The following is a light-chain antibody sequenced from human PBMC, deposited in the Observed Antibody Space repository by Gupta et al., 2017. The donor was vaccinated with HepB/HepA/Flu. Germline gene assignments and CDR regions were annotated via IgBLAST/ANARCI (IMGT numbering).Light chain of an antibody. J-gene: IGLJ1*01. CDR3: CSYRSSTSLFV. V-gene: IGLV2-14*01. CDR1: SSDVGGYNY. CDR2: DVS. Sequence: QSALTQPPSVSGSPGQSITIPCTGTSSDVGGYNYVSWYQQYPGKAPKVIIYDVSGRPSGVSDRFSGSKSGNMASLTISGRQAEDEADYYCCSYRSSTSLFVFGTGTKVTVL.